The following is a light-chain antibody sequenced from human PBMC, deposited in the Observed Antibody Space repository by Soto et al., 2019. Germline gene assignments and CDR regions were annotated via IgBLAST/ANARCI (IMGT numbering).Light chain of an antibody. V-gene: IGKV1-39*01. CDR2: TSF. Sequence: IQMTQSPSSLSASVGDRVSITCRASHIIGTFLNWYQQKPGEAPNLLLHTSFTLYSGVPSRFSGTGSGTAFTLTISSLQPEDFATYFCQQAFSAEWTFGQGTKVDIK. CDR3: QQAFSAEWT. J-gene: IGKJ1*01. CDR1: HIIGTF.